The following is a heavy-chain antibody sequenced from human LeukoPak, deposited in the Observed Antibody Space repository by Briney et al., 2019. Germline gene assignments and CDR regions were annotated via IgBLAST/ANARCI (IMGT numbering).Heavy chain of an antibody. CDR2: INPDGIKR. CDR1: GLTFSSSW. Sequence: PGGSLRLSCAVSGLTFSSSWMDWVRQAPGKGLEWVASINPDGIKRYSADSVKGRFTISRDNARNSLYLQMNSLRAEDTAVYYCAKAHTAMAPFDYWGQGTLVTVSS. CDR3: AKAHTAMAPFDY. D-gene: IGHD5-18*01. J-gene: IGHJ4*02. V-gene: IGHV3-7*03.